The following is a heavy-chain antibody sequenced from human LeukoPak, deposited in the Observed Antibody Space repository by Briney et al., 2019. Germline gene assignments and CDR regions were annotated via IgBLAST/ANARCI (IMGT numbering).Heavy chain of an antibody. CDR2: IIPIFGTA. CDR3: ARGPRFLEWLSEYYFDY. J-gene: IGHJ4*02. Sequence: ASVKVSCKASGGTFSSYAISWVRQAPGQGLEWMGGIIPIFGTANYAQKFQGRVTITADESTSTAYMELSSLRSEDTAAYYCARGPRFLEWLSEYYFDYWGQGTLVTVSS. D-gene: IGHD3-3*01. CDR1: GGTFSSYA. V-gene: IGHV1-69*01.